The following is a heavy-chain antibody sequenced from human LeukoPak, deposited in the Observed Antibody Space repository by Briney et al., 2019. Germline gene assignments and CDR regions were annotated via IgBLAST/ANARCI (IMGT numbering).Heavy chain of an antibody. CDR2: VNQDGSEK. J-gene: IGHJ4*02. V-gene: IGHV3-7*01. CDR3: ARDDSSGYYYFDN. D-gene: IGHD3-22*01. CDR1: GFTFSNYW. Sequence: PGGSLRLSCVASGFTFSNYWMSWVRQAPGEGLERVANVNQDGSEKYSVDSVKGRFTFSRDNAKNSLFLQMNGLRADDTAVYYCARDDSSGYYYFDNWGQGTLVTVSS.